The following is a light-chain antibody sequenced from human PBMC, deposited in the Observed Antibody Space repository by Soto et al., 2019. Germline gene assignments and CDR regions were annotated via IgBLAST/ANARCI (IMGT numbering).Light chain of an antibody. CDR1: QSISRW. J-gene: IGKJ1*01. V-gene: IGKV1D-16*01. CDR3: QQYNSYPLT. CDR2: AAS. Sequence: IQLTQSPSTLSASLGDRVTITCRASQSISRWLAWSKQKPEKAPKSLSYAASSLQSGVPSRFRGSGSGTDLTLTISSLQPEDFETYYCQQYNSYPLTFGQGTKVDI.